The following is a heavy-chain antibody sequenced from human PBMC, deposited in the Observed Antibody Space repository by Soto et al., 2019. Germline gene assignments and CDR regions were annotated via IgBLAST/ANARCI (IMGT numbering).Heavy chain of an antibody. V-gene: IGHV1-69*13. Sequence: SVKVSCKASGGTFSSYAISWVRQAPGQGLEWMGGIIPIFGTANYAQKFQGRVTITADESTSTAYMELSSLRSEDTAVYYCARDQGGSSGFGSFDDWGQRTLVTVSS. CDR3: ARDQGGSSGFGSFDD. D-gene: IGHD6-19*01. CDR1: GGTFSSYA. J-gene: IGHJ4*02. CDR2: IIPIFGTA.